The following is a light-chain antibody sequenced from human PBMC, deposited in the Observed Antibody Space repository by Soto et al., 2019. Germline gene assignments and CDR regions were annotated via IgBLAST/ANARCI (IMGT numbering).Light chain of an antibody. V-gene: IGKV1-9*01. CDR3: QQLNSYPWT. Sequence: DIQLTQSLSFLSASVGDRVTITCRASQGISSYLAWYQQKPGKAPKLLIYAASTLQSGVPSRFSGSGSGTEFTLTISSLQPEDFATDYCQQLNSYPWTFGQGTKVEIK. CDR2: AAS. J-gene: IGKJ1*01. CDR1: QGISSY.